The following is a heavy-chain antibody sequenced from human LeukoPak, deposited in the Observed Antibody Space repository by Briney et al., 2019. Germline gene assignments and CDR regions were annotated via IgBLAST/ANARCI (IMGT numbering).Heavy chain of an antibody. D-gene: IGHD3-16*01. CDR2: FYNSGRS. V-gene: IGHV4-59*01. J-gene: IGHJ4*02. CDR1: DDSISDYY. CDR3: TRGAGWLIDY. Sequence: SETLSLTCTVSDDSISDYYRGWIRQPPGEGLEWIGYFYNSGRSTYNPSLKSRVTISADTSKNHFSLKLNSVTTADTAVYYCTRGAGWLIDYWGQGTLVTVSS.